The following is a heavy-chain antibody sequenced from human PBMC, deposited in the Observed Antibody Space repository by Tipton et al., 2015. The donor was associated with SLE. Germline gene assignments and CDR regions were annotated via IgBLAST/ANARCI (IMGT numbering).Heavy chain of an antibody. V-gene: IGHV4-59*12. CDR1: GGSINTFY. CDR2: VFYSGST. J-gene: IGHJ5*02. CDR3: ARDTGNWGNEFDP. Sequence: TLSLTCSVSGGSINTFYWSWIRQPPGKGLEWIGYVFYSGSTYYNPSLKSRVTISVATSKNQFSLRLTSVSAADTAVYYCARDTGNWGNEFDPWGQGTLVTVSS. D-gene: IGHD3-16*01.